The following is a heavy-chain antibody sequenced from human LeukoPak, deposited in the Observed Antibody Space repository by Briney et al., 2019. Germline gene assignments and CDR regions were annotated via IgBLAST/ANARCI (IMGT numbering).Heavy chain of an antibody. D-gene: IGHD3-16*01. CDR1: GGTFSSYA. CDR3: ARDESLGEPVY. CDR2: IIPIFGIA. V-gene: IGHV1-69*04. Sequence: ASVEVSCKASGGTFSSYAISWVRQAPGQGLEWMGRIIPIFGIANYAQKFQGRVTITADKSTSTAYMELSSLRSEDTAVYYCARDESLGEPVYWGQGTLVTVSS. J-gene: IGHJ4*02.